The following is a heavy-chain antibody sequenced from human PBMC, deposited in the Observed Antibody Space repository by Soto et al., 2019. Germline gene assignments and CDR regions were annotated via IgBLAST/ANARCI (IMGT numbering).Heavy chain of an antibody. CDR2: ISHDGSNK. CDR1: GFSFSSCA. Sequence: QVQLVESGGGVVQPGRSLRLSCAASGFSFSSCAMHWVRQAPGKGLEWVAVISHDGSNKYYADSVKGRFTISRDNSINTLYLQMNSLRAEDTAVYYCARVSIAVAGIAYDFDYRGQGTLVTVSS. J-gene: IGHJ4*02. CDR3: ARVSIAVAGIAYDFDY. V-gene: IGHV3-30-3*01. D-gene: IGHD6-19*01.